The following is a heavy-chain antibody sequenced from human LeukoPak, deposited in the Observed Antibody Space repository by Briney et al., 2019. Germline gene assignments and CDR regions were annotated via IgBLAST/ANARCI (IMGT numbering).Heavy chain of an antibody. V-gene: IGHV3-7*01. D-gene: IGHD2-15*01. CDR1: GFTFSSYS. CDR3: ARDHVVNGLVFDY. CDR2: INQDGSER. Sequence: GGSLRLSCAASGFTFSSYSMNWVRQAPGKGLEWVANINQDGSERQYVDSVKGRFTISRDNAKNSMYLQMNSLNVEDTAIYFCARDHVVNGLVFDYWGQGILVTVSS. J-gene: IGHJ4*02.